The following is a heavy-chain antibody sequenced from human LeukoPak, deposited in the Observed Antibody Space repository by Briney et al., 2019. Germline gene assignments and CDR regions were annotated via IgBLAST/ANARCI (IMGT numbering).Heavy chain of an antibody. CDR3: ASPFRSDI. V-gene: IGHV3-7*01. J-gene: IGHJ3*02. CDR1: GFTFSSYL. Sequence: GGSLRLSCVASGFTFSSYLMSWVRQAPGKGLEWVANMKQDGSEKYYVDSVKGRFIISRDNAKNSLYLQMNSLRAEDTAVYYCASPFRSDIWGQGTMVTVSS. CDR2: MKQDGSEK. D-gene: IGHD2/OR15-2a*01.